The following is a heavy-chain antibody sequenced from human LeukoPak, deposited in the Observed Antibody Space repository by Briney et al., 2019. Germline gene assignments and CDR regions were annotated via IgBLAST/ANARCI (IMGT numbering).Heavy chain of an antibody. CDR3: ARDLAWGGY. D-gene: IGHD7-27*01. J-gene: IGHJ4*02. Sequence: GGSLRLSCAASGFTFSSYAMSWVRQAPGKGLEWVSAISGSGGSTYYADSVKGRFTISRDNAKNSLYLQMNSLRAEDTAVYYCARDLAWGGYWGQGTLVTVTS. CDR1: GFTFSSYA. V-gene: IGHV3-23*01. CDR2: ISGSGGST.